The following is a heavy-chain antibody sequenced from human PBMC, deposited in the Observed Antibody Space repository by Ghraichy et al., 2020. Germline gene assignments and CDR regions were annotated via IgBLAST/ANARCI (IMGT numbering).Heavy chain of an antibody. V-gene: IGHV4-39*01. CDR2: IYYSGST. J-gene: IGHJ4*02. CDR1: GGSISSSSYY. CDR3: ARVPPFESDGWIDY. D-gene: IGHD5-24*01. Sequence: SETLSLTCTVSGGSISSSSYYWGWIRQPPGKGLEWIGSIYYSGSTYYNPSLKSRVTISVDTSKNQFSLKLSSVTAADTAVYYCARVPPFESDGWIDYWGQGTLVTVSS.